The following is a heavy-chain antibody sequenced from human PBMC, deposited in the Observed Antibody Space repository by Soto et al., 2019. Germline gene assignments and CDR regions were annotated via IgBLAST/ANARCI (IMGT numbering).Heavy chain of an antibody. Sequence: XSVKVSCKASGSTFTRYGISWVRQAPGQGLEWMGWIXAYNGXTHYAQKLQGXXTMTTDTXXSTDYMELRSLRSEDTAVYYCARDPSRGLIQVYWGQGTLVTVSS. CDR3: ARDPSRGLIQVY. D-gene: IGHD5-18*01. CDR1: GSTFTRYG. CDR2: IXAYNGXT. V-gene: IGHV1-18*01. J-gene: IGHJ4*02.